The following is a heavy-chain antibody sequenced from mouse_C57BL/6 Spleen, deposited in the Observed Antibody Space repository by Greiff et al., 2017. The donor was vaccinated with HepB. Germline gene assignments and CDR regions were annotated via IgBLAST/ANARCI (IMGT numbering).Heavy chain of an antibody. V-gene: IGHV14-2*01. J-gene: IGHJ2*01. CDR3: ATVVGEYYFDY. CDR1: GFNIKDYY. CDR2: IDPEDGET. D-gene: IGHD1-1*01. Sequence: EVKLMESGAELVKPGASVKLSCTASGFNIKDYYMHWVKQRTEQGLEWIGRIDPEDGETKYAPKFQGKATITADTSSNTAYLQLSSLTSEDTAVYYCATVVGEYYFDYWGQGTTLTVSS.